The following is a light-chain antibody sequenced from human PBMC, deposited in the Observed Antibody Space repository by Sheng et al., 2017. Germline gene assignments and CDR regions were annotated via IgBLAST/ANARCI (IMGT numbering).Light chain of an antibody. CDR2: STS. Sequence: QTVVTQEPSLTVSPGGTVTLTCASSTGPVTSRYSPNWFQQKPGQAPRALIYSTSNKHSWTLLDSQAPSLAAKTALTLSGVQPEDEAEYYCLLYCGGAQSWVFGGGTEAGRP. CDR1: TGPVTSRYS. CDR3: LLYCGGAQSWV. V-gene: IGLV7-43*01. J-gene: IGLJ3*02.